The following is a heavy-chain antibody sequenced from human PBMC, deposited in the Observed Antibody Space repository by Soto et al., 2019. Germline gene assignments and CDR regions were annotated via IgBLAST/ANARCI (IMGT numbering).Heavy chain of an antibody. D-gene: IGHD2-2*01. Sequence: ASVKVSCKASGYTFTSYYMHWVRQAPGQGLEWMGIINPSGGSTSYAQKFQGRVTMTRDTSTSTVYMELSSLRSEDTAVYYCARAPYCSSTSCYDYYYYMDVWGKGTTVTVSS. V-gene: IGHV1-46*03. CDR2: INPSGGST. CDR1: GYTFTSYY. J-gene: IGHJ6*03. CDR3: ARAPYCSSTSCYDYYYYMDV.